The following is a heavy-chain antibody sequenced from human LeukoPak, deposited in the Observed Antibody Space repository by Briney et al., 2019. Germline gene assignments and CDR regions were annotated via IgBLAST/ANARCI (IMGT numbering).Heavy chain of an antibody. CDR2: ISYDGSNK. J-gene: IGHJ6*02. V-gene: IGHV3-30*18. Sequence: GGSLRLSCAASGFTFSSYGMHWVRQAPGKGLEWVAVISYDGSNKYYADSVKGRFTISRDNSKNTLYLQMNSLRAEDTAVYYCAKDRIQLRAPLDVWGQGTTVTVSS. D-gene: IGHD5-18*01. CDR1: GFTFSSYG. CDR3: AKDRIQLRAPLDV.